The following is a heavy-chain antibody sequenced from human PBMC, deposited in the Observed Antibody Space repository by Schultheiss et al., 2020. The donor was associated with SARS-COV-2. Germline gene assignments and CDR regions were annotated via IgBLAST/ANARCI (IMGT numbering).Heavy chain of an antibody. CDR1: GFTFDDYA. CDR3: AKDAPNYYDSSGYSY. V-gene: IGHV3-9*01. J-gene: IGHJ4*02. Sequence: GGSLRLSCAASGFTFDDYAMHWVRQAPGKGLEWVSGISWNSGSIGYADSVKGRFTISRDNAKNSLYLQMNSLRAEDTAVYYCAKDAPNYYDSSGYSYWGQGTLVTVSS. D-gene: IGHD3-22*01. CDR2: ISWNSGSI.